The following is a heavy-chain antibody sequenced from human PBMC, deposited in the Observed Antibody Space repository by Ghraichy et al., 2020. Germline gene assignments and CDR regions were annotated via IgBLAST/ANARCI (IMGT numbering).Heavy chain of an antibody. D-gene: IGHD2-21*01. J-gene: IGHJ2*01. CDR2: IHHSGST. CDR1: GGSISSSNYY. CDR3: AGSFAIIRYFEI. Sequence: SETLSLTCTVSGGSISSSNYYWGWIRQPPGKGLEWIGSIHHSGSTYYDPSLKSRIMISVDTSKNQFSLNLSSVTAADTAVYYCAGSFAIIRYFEILGRGTLVTVSS. V-gene: IGHV4-39*01.